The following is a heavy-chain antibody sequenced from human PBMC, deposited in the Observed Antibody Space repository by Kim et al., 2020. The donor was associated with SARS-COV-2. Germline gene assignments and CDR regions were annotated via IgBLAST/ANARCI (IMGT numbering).Heavy chain of an antibody. CDR3: AKDAAPYGDYVTVRNWFEP. V-gene: IGHV3-30*18. J-gene: IGHJ5*02. CDR1: GFTFSIYG. Sequence: GGSLRLSCAASGFTFSIYGIHWVRQAPGKGLEWVAVISYDGSSEYYLDSVKGRFTISRDNSKNTLYLQMNSLRAEDTAVYYCAKDAAPYGDYVTVRNWFEPWGQGPRVPVSS. CDR2: ISYDGSSE. D-gene: IGHD4-17*01.